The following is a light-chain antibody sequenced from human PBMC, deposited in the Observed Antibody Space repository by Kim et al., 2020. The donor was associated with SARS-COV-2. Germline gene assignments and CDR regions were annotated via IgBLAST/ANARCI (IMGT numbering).Light chain of an antibody. CDR2: VEGSGSY. CDR3: ETWDSNIQV. Sequence: QPVLTQSSSASASLGSSVKLTCTLTSGHSNYFIAWHQQQPGKTPRFLMKVEGSGSYNKGGGVPDRFSGSRSGADRYLIISNLQSEDEADYYCETWDSNIQVFGGGTQLTVL. CDR1: SGHSNYF. J-gene: IGLJ3*02. V-gene: IGLV4-60*03.